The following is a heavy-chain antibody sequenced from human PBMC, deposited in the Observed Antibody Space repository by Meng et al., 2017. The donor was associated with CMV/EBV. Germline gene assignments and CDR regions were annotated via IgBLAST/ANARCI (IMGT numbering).Heavy chain of an antibody. J-gene: IGHJ6*02. D-gene: IGHD1-20*01. Sequence: FRSYAMHWVRQAPGKGLEWVAVISYDGSNKYYADSVKGRFTISRDNSKNTLYLQMNSLRAEDTAVYYCAREGGITGALFYYYYGMDVWGQGTTVTVSS. CDR1: FRSYA. V-gene: IGHV3-30-3*01. CDR3: AREGGITGALFYYYYGMDV. CDR2: ISYDGSNK.